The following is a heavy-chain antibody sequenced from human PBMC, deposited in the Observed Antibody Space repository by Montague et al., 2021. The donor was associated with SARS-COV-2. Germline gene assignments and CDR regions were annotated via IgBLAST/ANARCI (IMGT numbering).Heavy chain of an antibody. J-gene: IGHJ5*02. CDR2: IYYSGST. CDR3: ARQGRISMVRLNWFDP. Sequence: SETLSLTCTVSGGSISSSSYYWGWIRQPPGKGLEWIGSIYYSGSTCYNPSLKSRVTISVDTSKNQFSLKLSSVTAADTAVYYCARQGRISMVRLNWFDPWGQGTLVTVSS. V-gene: IGHV4-39*01. CDR1: GGSISSSSYY. D-gene: IGHD3-10*01.